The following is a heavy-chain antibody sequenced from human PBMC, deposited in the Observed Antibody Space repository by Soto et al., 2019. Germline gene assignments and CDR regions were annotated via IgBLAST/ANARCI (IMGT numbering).Heavy chain of an antibody. V-gene: IGHV4-39*01. Sequence: SETLSLTCTVSGGSISSSSYYWGWIRQPPGKGLEWIGSIYYSGSTYYNPSLKSRVTISVDTSKNQFSLKLSSVTAADTAVYYCARHQDQAMVTNYFDYWGQGTLVTVSS. CDR2: IYYSGST. J-gene: IGHJ4*02. CDR3: ARHQDQAMVTNYFDY. CDR1: GGSISSSSYY. D-gene: IGHD5-18*01.